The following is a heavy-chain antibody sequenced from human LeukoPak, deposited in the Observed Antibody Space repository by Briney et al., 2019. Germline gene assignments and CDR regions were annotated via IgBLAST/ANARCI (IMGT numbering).Heavy chain of an antibody. D-gene: IGHD3-22*01. J-gene: IGHJ4*02. CDR1: GFTFGDYY. Sequence: EGSLRLSCAASGFTFGDYYMSWIRQAPGKGLEWVSYISSSGSTIYYADSVKGRFTISRDNAKNSLYLQMNSLRAEDTAVYYCARDHDSSGYYYGHIDYWGQGTLVTVSS. CDR2: ISSSGSTI. CDR3: ARDHDSSGYYYGHIDY. V-gene: IGHV3-11*01.